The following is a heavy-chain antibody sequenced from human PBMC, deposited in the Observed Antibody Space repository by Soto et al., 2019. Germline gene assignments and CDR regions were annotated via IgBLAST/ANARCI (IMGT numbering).Heavy chain of an antibody. V-gene: IGHV1-69*12. CDR1: GGTFSRYG. CDR3: ARARNHNYYYGMDV. Sequence: QVQLVQSGAEVKKPGSPVKVSCKASGGTFSRYGISWVRQAPGQGLEWMGGIIPIFGTANYAQKFQGRVTITADESTSTAYMELSSLTSEDTAVYYCARARNHNYYYGMDVWGQGTTVTVSS. CDR2: IIPIFGTA. J-gene: IGHJ6*02.